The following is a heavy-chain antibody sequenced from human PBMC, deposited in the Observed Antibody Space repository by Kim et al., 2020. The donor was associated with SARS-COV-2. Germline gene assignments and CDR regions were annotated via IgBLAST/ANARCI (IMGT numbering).Heavy chain of an antibody. CDR1: GYTFTGYY. J-gene: IGHJ6*03. D-gene: IGHD6-19*01. Sequence: ASVKVSCKASGYTFTGYYMHWVRQAPGQGLGWMGRINPNSGGTNYAQKFQGRVTMTRDTSISTAYMELSRLRSDDTAVYYCARAAWGSGRGGYYMDVWGKGTTGTVSS. CDR2: INPNSGGT. CDR3: ARAAWGSGRGGYYMDV. V-gene: IGHV1-2*06.